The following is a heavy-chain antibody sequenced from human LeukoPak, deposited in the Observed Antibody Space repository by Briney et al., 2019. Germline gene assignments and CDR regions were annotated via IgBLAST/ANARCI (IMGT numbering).Heavy chain of an antibody. CDR2: IYSGGST. D-gene: IGHD6-13*01. CDR1: GFAVSSNY. Sequence: PGGSPRLSCAASGFAVSSNYMSWVRQAPGKGLEWVSVIYSGGSTYYADSVKGRFTISRDTSKNTLSLQMNSLRAEDTAVYYCATGFARAGYSGYDYWGQGTLVTVSS. J-gene: IGHJ4*02. V-gene: IGHV3-53*01. CDR3: ATGFARAGYSGYDY.